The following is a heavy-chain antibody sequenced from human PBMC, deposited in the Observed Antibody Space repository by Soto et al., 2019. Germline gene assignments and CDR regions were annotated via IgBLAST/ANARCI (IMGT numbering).Heavy chain of an antibody. V-gene: IGHV4-31*03. J-gene: IGHJ4*02. Sequence: PSETLSLTCTVSGGSISSGGYYWSWIRQHPGKGLEWIGYIYYSGSTYYNPSLKSRVTISVDTSKNQFSLKLSSVTAADTAVYYCARNPADHTYYYGSGSTHFDYWGQGTLVTVSS. CDR2: IYYSGST. CDR1: GGSISSGGYY. CDR3: ARNPADHTYYYGSGSTHFDY. D-gene: IGHD3-10*01.